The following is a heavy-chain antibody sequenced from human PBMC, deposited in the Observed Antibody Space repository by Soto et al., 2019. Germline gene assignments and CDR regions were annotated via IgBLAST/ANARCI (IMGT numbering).Heavy chain of an antibody. J-gene: IGHJ4*02. D-gene: IGHD5-12*01. V-gene: IGHV4-59*01. CDR3: ARAYGGYADY. CDR1: GGCISSYY. Sequence: PSETVSLTCTVSGGCISSYYWSWIRQPPGKGLEWIGYIYYSGSTNYNPSLKSRVTISVDTSKNQFSLKLSSVTAADTAVYYCARAYGGYADYWGQGALVTVSS. CDR2: IYYSGST.